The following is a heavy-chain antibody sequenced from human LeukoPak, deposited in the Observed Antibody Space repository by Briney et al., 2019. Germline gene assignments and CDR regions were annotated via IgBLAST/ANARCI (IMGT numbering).Heavy chain of an antibody. CDR3: ASQSYARFDP. CDR1: GFTFSSYS. D-gene: IGHD3-16*01. J-gene: IGHJ5*02. V-gene: IGHV3-7*01. CDR2: IRPDGSEA. Sequence: GGSLRLSCAASGFTFSSYSMNWVRQAPGKGLEWVGNIRPDGSEAYPVDSVKGRFTISRDNARNSLFLQMNSLRVEDTGVYYCASQSYARFDPWGQGTLVTVSS.